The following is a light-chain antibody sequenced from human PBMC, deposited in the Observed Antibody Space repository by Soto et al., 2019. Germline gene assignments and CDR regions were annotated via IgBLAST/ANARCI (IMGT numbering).Light chain of an antibody. V-gene: IGKV1-5*01. Sequence: HMTQSPSTLFAAIGHTVTITFLFSQSISSWLAWYQQKPGKAPKLLIYDASSLESGVPSRFSGSGSGTEFTLTISRLQHEDFATYYCQQYNSYSWTLGQGIKV. CDR3: QQYNSYSWT. CDR1: QSISSW. J-gene: IGKJ1*01. CDR2: DAS.